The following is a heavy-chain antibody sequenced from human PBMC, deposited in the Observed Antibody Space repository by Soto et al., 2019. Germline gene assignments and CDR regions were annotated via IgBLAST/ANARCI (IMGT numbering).Heavy chain of an antibody. CDR1: GYTFTSYG. CDR2: ISAYNGNT. V-gene: IGHV1-18*01. CDR3: ARDIFLGGFGESNCLDP. Sequence: QVQLVQSGAEVKKPGASVKVSCKASGYTFTSYGISWVRQAPGQGLEWMGWISAYNGNTNYAQKLQGRVTMTTDTSTRTAHMELRSRRSDDTAVYSCARDIFLGGFGESNCLDPWGQGTLVTVSS. J-gene: IGHJ5*02. D-gene: IGHD3-10*01.